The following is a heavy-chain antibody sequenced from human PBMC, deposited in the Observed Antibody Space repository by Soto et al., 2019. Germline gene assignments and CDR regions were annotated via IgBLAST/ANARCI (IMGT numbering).Heavy chain of an antibody. V-gene: IGHV3-64*01. CDR1: GFTFSSYA. CDR3: ARDAAARPNRPISYYYYYMDV. D-gene: IGHD6-6*01. CDR2: ISSNGGST. Sequence: GGSLRLSCAASGFTFSSYAMHWVRQAPGKGLEYVSAISSNGGSTYYANSVKGRFTISRDNSKNTLYLQMGSLRAEDMAVYYCARDAAARPNRPISYYYYYMDVWGKGTTVTVSS. J-gene: IGHJ6*03.